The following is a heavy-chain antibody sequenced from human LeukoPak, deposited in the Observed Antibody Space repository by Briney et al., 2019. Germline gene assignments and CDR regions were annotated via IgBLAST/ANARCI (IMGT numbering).Heavy chain of an antibody. D-gene: IGHD1-1*01. Sequence: GGSLRLSCAASGFTFSSYWMTWVRQAPGKGLEWVANIMHDGSGKYYVDPVKGRFTISRDNAKNSLYLQMNSLRAEDTAVYYCVRDFSLTRLERPFDYWGQGTLVTVSS. CDR2: IMHDGSGK. J-gene: IGHJ4*02. CDR1: GFTFSSYW. V-gene: IGHV3-7*01. CDR3: VRDFSLTRLERPFDY.